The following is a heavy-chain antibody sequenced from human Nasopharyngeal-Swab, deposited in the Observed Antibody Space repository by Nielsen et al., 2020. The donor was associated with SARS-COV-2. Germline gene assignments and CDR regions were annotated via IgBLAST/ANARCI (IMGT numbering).Heavy chain of an antibody. V-gene: IGHV3-73*01. CDR2: IRRKGNTYAT. J-gene: IGHJ4*02. CDR1: GFTFRDSA. Sequence: GESLKISCAASGFTFRDSAIHWVRQASGKGLESVGRIRRKGNTYATAYAVSVKGRFIIFRDDPTNTAYLPMNSLKTEDTAVYYCTRCGGGCYSGRDYWGQGTLVTVSS. CDR3: TRCGGGCYSGRDY. D-gene: IGHD2-15*01.